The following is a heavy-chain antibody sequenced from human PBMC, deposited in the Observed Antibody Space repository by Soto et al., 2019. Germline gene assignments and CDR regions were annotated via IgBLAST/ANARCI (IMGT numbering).Heavy chain of an antibody. CDR1: GFTFSSYA. CDR2: FSGSVGST. D-gene: IGHD2-2*01. CDR3: AKEITYCSSTSCYSNY. V-gene: IGHV3-23*01. Sequence: EVQLLESGGGLVQPGGSLRLSCSASGFTFSSYAMSWVRQPQGKGLEWVSAFSGSVGSTYYADSVKGRFTISRDNSKNTLYLQMNSLRAEDTAVYYCAKEITYCSSTSCYSNYWGQGTLVTVSS. J-gene: IGHJ4*02.